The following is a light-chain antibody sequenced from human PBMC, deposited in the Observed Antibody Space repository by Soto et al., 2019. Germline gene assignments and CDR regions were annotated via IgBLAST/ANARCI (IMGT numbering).Light chain of an antibody. J-gene: IGKJ5*01. Sequence: IVMTQSPDTLSVSPGERATLSCRASQSITEKVVWYQQKSGQAPRLLIYGAFTRATGIPDRFRGSGSGTEFTLTISRLEPEDFAVYFCQHFGSSPPVTFGQGTRLEI. CDR3: QHFGSSPPVT. CDR2: GAF. V-gene: IGKV3D-15*01. CDR1: QSITEK.